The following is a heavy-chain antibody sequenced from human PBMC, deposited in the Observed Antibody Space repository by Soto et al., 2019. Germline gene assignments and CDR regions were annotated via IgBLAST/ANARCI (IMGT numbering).Heavy chain of an antibody. CDR1: GGSISSYY. CDR3: ARSEWELLFNYYYYSGMDV. V-gene: IGHV4-59*01. J-gene: IGHJ6*02. Sequence: SETLSLTCTVSGGSISSYYWSWIRQPPGKGLEWIGYIYYSGSTNYNPSLKSRVTISVDTSKNQFSLKLGSVTAADTAVYYCARSEWELLFNYYYYSGMDVWGQGTTVTVSS. CDR2: IYYSGST. D-gene: IGHD1-26*01.